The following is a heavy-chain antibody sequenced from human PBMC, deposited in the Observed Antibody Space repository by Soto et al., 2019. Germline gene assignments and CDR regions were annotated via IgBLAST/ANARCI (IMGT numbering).Heavy chain of an antibody. J-gene: IGHJ5*02. CDR1: CSTFTKYG. Sequence: GASGKLSWKASCSTFTKYGNSWGRPAPGQGLEWMGGIIPIFGTANYAQKFQGRVTITADESTSTAYMELSSLRSEDTAVYYFAADFGSGFPAPPWGQGSLVSGSA. CDR3: AADFGSGFPAPP. CDR2: IIPIFGTA. V-gene: IGHV1-69*13. D-gene: IGHD3-3*01.